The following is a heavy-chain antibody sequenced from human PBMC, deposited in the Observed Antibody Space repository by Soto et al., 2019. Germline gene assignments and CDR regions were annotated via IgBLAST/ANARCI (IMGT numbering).Heavy chain of an antibody. CDR1: GFTFSSYA. D-gene: IGHD5-12*01. J-gene: IGHJ4*02. CDR2: ISSSSSNT. CDR3: ARDHHRYSGYDYVDY. Sequence: GGSLRLSCAASGFTFSSYAMSWVRQAPGKGLEWVSYISSSSSNTNYADSVKGRFTISRDNAKNSLYLQMNSLRAEDTAVYYCARDHHRYSGYDYVDYWGQGTLVTVSS. V-gene: IGHV3-21*04.